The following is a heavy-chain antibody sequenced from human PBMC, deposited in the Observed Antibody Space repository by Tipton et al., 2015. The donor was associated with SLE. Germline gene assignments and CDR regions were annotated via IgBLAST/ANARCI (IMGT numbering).Heavy chain of an antibody. V-gene: IGHV3-9*01. J-gene: IGHJ4*02. CDR2: ISWNSGSI. CDR3: ARDVYYGSGSFDY. D-gene: IGHD3-10*01. Sequence: SLRLSCAASGFTFDDYAMHWVRQAPGKGLEWVSGISWNSGSIGYADSVKGRFTISRDNAKNSLYLQMNSLRAEDTAVYYCARDVYYGSGSFDYWGQGTLVTVSS. CDR1: GFTFDDYA.